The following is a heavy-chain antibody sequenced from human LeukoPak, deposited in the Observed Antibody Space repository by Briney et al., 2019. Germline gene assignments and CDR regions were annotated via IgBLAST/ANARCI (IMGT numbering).Heavy chain of an antibody. CDR3: AKDFRFGELLGPFDY. D-gene: IGHD3-10*01. CDR1: GFTFSSYA. V-gene: IGHV3-30*02. Sequence: GRSLRLSCAASGFTFSSYAMHWVRQAPGKGLEWVAFIRYDGSNKYYADSVKGRFTISRDNSKNTLYLQMNSLRAEDTAVYYCAKDFRFGELLGPFDYWGQGTLVTVSS. CDR2: IRYDGSNK. J-gene: IGHJ4*02.